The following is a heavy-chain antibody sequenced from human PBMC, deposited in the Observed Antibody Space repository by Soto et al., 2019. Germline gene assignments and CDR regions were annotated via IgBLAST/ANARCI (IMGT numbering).Heavy chain of an antibody. V-gene: IGHV1-24*01. Sequence: ASVKVSCKVSGYTLTELSMHWVRQAPGKGLEWMGGFDPEDGETIYAQKFQGRVTMTEDTSTDTAYMELSSLRSEDTAVYYCATLSYDSSVYYSTPYGMDVWGQGATVTVSS. CDR2: FDPEDGET. J-gene: IGHJ6*02. D-gene: IGHD3-22*01. CDR3: ATLSYDSSVYYSTPYGMDV. CDR1: GYTLTELS.